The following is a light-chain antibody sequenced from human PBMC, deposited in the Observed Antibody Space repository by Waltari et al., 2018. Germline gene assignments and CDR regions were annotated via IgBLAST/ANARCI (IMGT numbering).Light chain of an antibody. CDR1: HSVGRF. CDR2: HAS. CDR3: QKYVNLPAT. J-gene: IGKJ1*01. V-gene: IGKV3-20*01. Sequence: EIVLPQSPSTLSLSPGESATLSCRASHSVGRFLAWYQQKPGQAPRLLIYHASIRAPGIPDRFSGSGSGTDFSLTISGLEPEDFAVYYCQKYVNLPATFGQGTKVEIK.